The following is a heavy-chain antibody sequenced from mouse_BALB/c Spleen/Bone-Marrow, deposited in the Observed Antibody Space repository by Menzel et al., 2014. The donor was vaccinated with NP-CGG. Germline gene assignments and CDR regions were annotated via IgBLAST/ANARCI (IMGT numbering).Heavy chain of an antibody. CDR2: INAGSGGT. Sequence: QAQLQQSGAELVRPGTSVKVSCLASGYVFTNYLIEWVKQRPGQGLEWIGEINAGSGGTDYREKSMCEATLHADKSSSHACMRLCSLTADGSAVFFSARALTGKKTLNNGGQATTLTVSS. J-gene: IGHJ2*01. D-gene: IGHD4-1*01. CDR1: GYVFTNYL. CDR3: ARALTGKKTLNN. V-gene: IGHV1-54*01.